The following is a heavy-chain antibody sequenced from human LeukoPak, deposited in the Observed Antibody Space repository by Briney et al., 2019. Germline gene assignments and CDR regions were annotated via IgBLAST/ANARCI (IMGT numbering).Heavy chain of an antibody. J-gene: IGHJ4*02. D-gene: IGHD3-10*01. CDR1: GGSISSSNW. V-gene: IGHV4-4*02. CDR3: ASGGGNLWFGELLYYFDY. CDR2: IYHSRST. Sequence: SGTLSLTCAVSGGSISSSNWWSWVRQPPGKGLEWIGEIYHSRSTYYNPSLKSRVTISVDTSKNQFSLKLSSVTAADTAVYYCASGGGNLWFGELLYYFDYWGQGTLVTVSS.